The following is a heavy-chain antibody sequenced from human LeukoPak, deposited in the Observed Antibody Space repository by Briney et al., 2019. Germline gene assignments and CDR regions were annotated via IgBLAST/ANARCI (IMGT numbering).Heavy chain of an antibody. CDR2: INHSGST. Sequence: SETLSLTCAVYGGSFSGYYWSWIRQPPGKGLEWIGEINHSGSTNYNPSLKSRVTISVDTSKNQFSLKLSSVTAADTAVYYCARDRRQGYSYGFYYYYGMDVWGQGTRSPSP. CDR3: ARDRRQGYSYGFYYYYGMDV. CDR1: GGSFSGYY. J-gene: IGHJ6*02. D-gene: IGHD5-18*01. V-gene: IGHV4-34*01.